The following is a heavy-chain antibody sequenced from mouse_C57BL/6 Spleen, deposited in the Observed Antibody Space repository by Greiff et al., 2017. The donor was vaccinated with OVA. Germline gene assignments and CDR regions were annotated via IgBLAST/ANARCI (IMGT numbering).Heavy chain of an antibody. CDR2: IDPETGGT. J-gene: IGHJ2*01. CDR1: GYTFTDYE. Sequence: VQLKESGAELVRPGASVTLSCKASGYTFTDYEMHWVKQTPVHGLEWIGAIDPETGGTAYNQKFKGKAILTADKSSSTAYMELRSLTSEDSAVYYCTRHGSSYEDYWGQGTTLTVSS. V-gene: IGHV1-15*01. D-gene: IGHD1-1*01. CDR3: TRHGSSYEDY.